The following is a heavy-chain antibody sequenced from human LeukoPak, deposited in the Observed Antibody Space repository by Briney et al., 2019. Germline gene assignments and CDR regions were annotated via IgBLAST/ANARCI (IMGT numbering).Heavy chain of an antibody. D-gene: IGHD3-22*01. V-gene: IGHV3-11*04. CDR3: ARGGGYDDRSGLNYFDY. Sequence: PGGSLRLSCAVSGFTFRDYYMTWIRQGPGKGLEWVSYISSSGSTIYYTDSVKGRFTISRDNAKNSLYLQMNSLRVEDTAMYYCARGGGYDDRSGLNYFDYWGQGTLVTVSS. CDR1: GFTFRDYY. J-gene: IGHJ4*02. CDR2: ISSSGSTI.